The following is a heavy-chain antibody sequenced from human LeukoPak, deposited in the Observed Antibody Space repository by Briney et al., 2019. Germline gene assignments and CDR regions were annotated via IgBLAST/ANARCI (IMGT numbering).Heavy chain of an antibody. CDR1: GYTLTELS. D-gene: IGHD4-17*01. CDR2: FDPEDGEA. CDR3: ARDLPVYGDYDM. V-gene: IGHV1-24*01. Sequence: ASVKVSCKVSGYTLTELSMHWVRQAPGKGLEWMGGFDPEDGEAIYAQKFQGRVTMTEDTSTDTAYMELSSLRSEDTAVYYCARDLPVYGDYDMWGQGTLVTVSS. J-gene: IGHJ4*02.